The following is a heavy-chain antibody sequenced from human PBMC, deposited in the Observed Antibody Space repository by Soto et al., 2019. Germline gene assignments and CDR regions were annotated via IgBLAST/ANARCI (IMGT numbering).Heavy chain of an antibody. D-gene: IGHD4-17*01. CDR3: ASFYGDSPLLDY. J-gene: IGHJ4*02. CDR2: IYHSGST. CDR1: GGSISSSNW. V-gene: IGHV4-4*02. Sequence: PSETLSLTCAVSGGSISSSNWWSWVRQPPGKGLEWIGEIYHSGSTNYNPSLKGRVTISVDKSKNQFSLKLSSVTAADTAVYYCASFYGDSPLLDYSGQATLVTVSS.